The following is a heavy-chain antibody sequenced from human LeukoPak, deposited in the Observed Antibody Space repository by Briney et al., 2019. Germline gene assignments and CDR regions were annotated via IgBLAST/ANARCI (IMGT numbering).Heavy chain of an antibody. J-gene: IGHJ4*02. Sequence: GSLRLSYAASGFTFSSYSMNWVRQAPGKGLEWIGSIYYSGSTYYNPSLKSRVTISVDTSKNQFSLKLSSVTAADTAVYYCARRGSGWYYFDYWGQGTLVTVSS. CDR1: GFTFSSYSMN. CDR3: ARRGSGWYYFDY. D-gene: IGHD6-19*01. V-gene: IGHV4-39*01. CDR2: IYYSGST.